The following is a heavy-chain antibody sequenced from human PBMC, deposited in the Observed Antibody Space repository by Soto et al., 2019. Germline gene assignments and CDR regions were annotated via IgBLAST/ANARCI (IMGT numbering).Heavy chain of an antibody. V-gene: IGHV4-31*03. D-gene: IGHD2-21*02. J-gene: IGHJ3*02. CDR3: ARAGLLASGAFDI. Sequence: SETVSLTCTVSGCSISSGGYYWSWIRQHPGKGLEWIGYIYYSGSTYYNPSLKSRVTISVDTSKNQFSLKLSSVTAADTAVYYCARAGLLASGAFDIWGQGTMVTVSS. CDR2: IYYSGST. CDR1: GCSISSGGYY.